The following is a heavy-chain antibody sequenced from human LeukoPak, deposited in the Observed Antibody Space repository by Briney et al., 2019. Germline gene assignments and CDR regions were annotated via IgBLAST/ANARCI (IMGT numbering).Heavy chain of an antibody. CDR3: ARVTDGYNQNNWFDP. CDR2: ISSSGSTI. J-gene: IGHJ5*02. CDR1: GFTFSDYY. V-gene: IGHV3-11*01. D-gene: IGHD5-24*01. Sequence: PGGSLRLSCAASGFTFSDYYMSWIRQAPGKGLEWVSYISSSGSTIYYADSVKGRFTISRDNSKNSLYLQMNSLRAEDTALYYCARVTDGYNQNNWFDPWGQGTLVTVSS.